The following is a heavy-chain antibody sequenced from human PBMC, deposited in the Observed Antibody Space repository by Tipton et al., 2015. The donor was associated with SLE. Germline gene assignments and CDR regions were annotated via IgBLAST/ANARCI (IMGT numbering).Heavy chain of an antibody. V-gene: IGHV3-30*04. CDR2: ISYDGSNK. Sequence: SLRLSCEASEFTFSSYAMHWVRRALGKGLEWVAVISYDGSNKYYADSVKGRFTLSRDNSKNTLYLQMNSVRGEDTAVYYCARHGLSSTYWYFDLWGRGTLVTVSS. D-gene: IGHD2-8*01. CDR1: EFTFSSYA. J-gene: IGHJ2*01. CDR3: ARHGLSSTYWYFDL.